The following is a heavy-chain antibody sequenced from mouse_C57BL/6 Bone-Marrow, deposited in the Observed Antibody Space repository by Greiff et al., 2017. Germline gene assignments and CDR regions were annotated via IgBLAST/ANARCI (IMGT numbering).Heavy chain of an antibody. CDR2: INSDGGST. J-gene: IGHJ1*03. CDR3: ARQGRVTTGYWYFDV. CDR1: EYEFPSHD. D-gene: IGHD2-2*01. Sequence: EVMLVESGGGLVQPGESLKLSCESNEYEFPSHDMSWVRKTPEKRLELVAAINSDGGSTYYPDTMERRFIISRDNTKKTLYLQMSSLRSEDTALYYCARQGRVTTGYWYFDVWGTGTTVTVSS. V-gene: IGHV5-2*01.